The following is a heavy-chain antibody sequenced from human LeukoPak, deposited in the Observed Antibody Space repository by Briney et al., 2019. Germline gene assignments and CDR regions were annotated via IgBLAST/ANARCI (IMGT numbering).Heavy chain of an antibody. J-gene: IGHJ6*02. V-gene: IGHV4-59*01. CDR1: GGTIRSYY. Sequence: PSETLSLTCSVSGGTIRSYYWGWIRQPPGKGLEWIGYISYSGSTKYNPSLESRVTISVDTSKSQFSLKLRSVTAADTAVYYCARDRTYSDSSTTYFYGMDVWGHGTTVTVSS. CDR2: ISYSGST. D-gene: IGHD1-26*01. CDR3: ARDRTYSDSSTTYFYGMDV.